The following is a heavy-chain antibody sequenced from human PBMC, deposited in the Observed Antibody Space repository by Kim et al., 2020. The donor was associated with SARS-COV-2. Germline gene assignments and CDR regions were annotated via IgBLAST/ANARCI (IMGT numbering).Heavy chain of an antibody. CDR2: IWDDGSNK. J-gene: IGHJ6*02. Sequence: GGSLRLSCAASGFTFSSYGMHWVRQAPGKGLEWVAVIWDDGSNKYYADSVKGRFTISSDNSKNTLYLQMNSLRAEDTAVYYCARDTRDYYGMDVWGHGTTVTVSS. CDR1: GFTFSSYG. CDR3: ARDTRDYYGMDV. V-gene: IGHV3-33*01.